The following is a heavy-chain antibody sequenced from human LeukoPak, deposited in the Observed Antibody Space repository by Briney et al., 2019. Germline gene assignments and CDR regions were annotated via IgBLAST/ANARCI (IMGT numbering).Heavy chain of an antibody. CDR1: GFTFSNAW. Sequence: GGSLRLSCAASGFTFSNAWMSWVRQAPGKGLEWVGRIKSKTDGGTTDYAAPVKGRFTISRDVSKNTLYLQMNSLKTEDTAVYYCTTDLELLWFGELYDLWGRGTLVTVSS. J-gene: IGHJ2*01. CDR2: IKSKTDGGTT. CDR3: TTDLELLWFGELYDL. V-gene: IGHV3-15*01. D-gene: IGHD3-10*01.